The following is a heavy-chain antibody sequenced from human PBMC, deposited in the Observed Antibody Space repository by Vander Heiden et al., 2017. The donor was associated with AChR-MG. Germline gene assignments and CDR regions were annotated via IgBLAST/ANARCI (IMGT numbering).Heavy chain of an antibody. CDR3: ARHGGDY. CDR1: GGSISSYY. Sequence: QVQLQEPGPGLVKPSETLSLTCPVPGGSISSYYWSWIRQPPGKRLEWIGYIYYRGSTNYNPSLKSRVTISVDTSKNQFSLKLSSVTAADTAVYYCARHGGDYWGQGTLVTVSS. D-gene: IGHD3-16*01. J-gene: IGHJ4*02. CDR2: IYYRGST. V-gene: IGHV4-59*08.